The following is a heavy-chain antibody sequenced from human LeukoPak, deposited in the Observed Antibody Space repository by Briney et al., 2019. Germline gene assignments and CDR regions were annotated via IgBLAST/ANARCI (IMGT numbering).Heavy chain of an antibody. CDR2: INPNTGGT. Sequence: GASVKVSCKASGYTFTDNYMHWVRQAPGQGLEWMGWINPNTGGTNYAQKFQGRVTMTRDTSISTAYMELTRLRSDDTAVYYCARDPRGYNYGYVGFDYWGQGTLVTASS. CDR3: ARDPRGYNYGYVGFDY. D-gene: IGHD5-18*01. V-gene: IGHV1-2*02. J-gene: IGHJ4*02. CDR1: GYTFTDNY.